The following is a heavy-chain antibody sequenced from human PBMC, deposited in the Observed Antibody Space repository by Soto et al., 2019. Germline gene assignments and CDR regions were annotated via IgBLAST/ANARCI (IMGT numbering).Heavy chain of an antibody. Sequence: PSETLSLTCAVYGGSFSGYYWSWIRQPPGKGLEWIGEINHSGSTNYNPSLKSRVTISVDTSKNQFSLKLSSVTAADTAVYYCARAPKWLAAPDAFDIWGQGTMVTVSS. CDR1: GGSFSGYY. J-gene: IGHJ3*02. D-gene: IGHD6-19*01. CDR2: INHSGST. CDR3: ARAPKWLAAPDAFDI. V-gene: IGHV4-34*01.